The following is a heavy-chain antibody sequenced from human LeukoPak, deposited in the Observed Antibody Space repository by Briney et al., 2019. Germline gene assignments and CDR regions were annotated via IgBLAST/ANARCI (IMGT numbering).Heavy chain of an antibody. CDR3: AKDHESDGYPCLDH. D-gene: IGHD3-22*01. Sequence: GSLRLSCAASGFTFSSYAMSWVRQAPGKGLEWVSAIGGSGGSTYYADSVKGRFTISRDNSRNTLSLQMDSLRAEDTAVYYCAKDHESDGYPCLDHWGLGTLVTVSS. J-gene: IGHJ4*02. V-gene: IGHV3-23*01. CDR2: IGGSGGST. CDR1: GFTFSSYA.